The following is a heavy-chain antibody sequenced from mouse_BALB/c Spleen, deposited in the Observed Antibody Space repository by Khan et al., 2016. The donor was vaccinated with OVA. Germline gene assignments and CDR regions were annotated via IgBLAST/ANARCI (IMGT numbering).Heavy chain of an antibody. D-gene: IGHD1-2*01. J-gene: IGHJ2*01. V-gene: IGHV3-2*02. Sequence: VQPVESGPGLVKPSQSLSLTCTVTGYSITSGYGWNWIRQFPGNKLEWMGYISYSGSTNYNPSLKSRISITRDTSKNQFFLQLNSVTTEDTATYYCARTARIKYWGQGTTLTVSS. CDR2: ISYSGST. CDR1: GYSITSGYG. CDR3: ARTARIKY.